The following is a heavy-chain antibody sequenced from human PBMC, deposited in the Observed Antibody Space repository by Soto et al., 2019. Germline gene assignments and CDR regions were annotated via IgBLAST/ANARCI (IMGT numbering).Heavy chain of an antibody. J-gene: IGHJ4*02. CDR3: AKDGGIAVAGFDY. CDR1: GFTFGSYG. D-gene: IGHD6-19*01. V-gene: IGHV3-30*18. CDR2: ISYDGRNK. Sequence: QVQLVESGGGWVQLGRSRRLSCAASGFTFGSYGMHWVRQAPGKGLDWVAVISYDGRNKYYADSVKGRFTISRDNSKNTLYLQMNSLRAEDTAVYYCAKDGGIAVAGFDYWGQGTLVTVSS.